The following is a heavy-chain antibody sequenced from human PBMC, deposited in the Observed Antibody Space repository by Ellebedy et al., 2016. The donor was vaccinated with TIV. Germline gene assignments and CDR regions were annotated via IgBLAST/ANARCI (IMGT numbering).Heavy chain of an antibody. D-gene: IGHD6-13*01. V-gene: IGHV1-46*01. CDR3: AKDRRYSSWQSHPLDY. CDR2: INPSGGST. CDR1: GYTFTSYY. J-gene: IGHJ4*02. Sequence: ASVKVSXKASGYTFTSYYMHWVRQAPGQGLEWMGIINPSGGSTSYAQKFQGRVTMTRDTSTSTVYMELSSLRAEDTAVYYCAKDRRYSSWQSHPLDYWGQGTLVTVSS.